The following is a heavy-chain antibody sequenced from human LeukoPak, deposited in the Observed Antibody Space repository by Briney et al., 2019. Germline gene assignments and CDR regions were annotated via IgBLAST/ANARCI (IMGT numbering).Heavy chain of an antibody. Sequence: GGSLRLSCAASGFTFSDYYMSWIRQAPGKGLEWVSVIYSGGSTYYADSVKGRFTISRHNSKNTLYLQMNSLRAEDTAVYYCARSTVYYYDSSGYSWGQGTLVTVSS. CDR3: ARSTVYYYDSSGYS. J-gene: IGHJ4*02. D-gene: IGHD3-22*01. CDR2: IYSGGST. CDR1: GFTFSDYY. V-gene: IGHV3-53*04.